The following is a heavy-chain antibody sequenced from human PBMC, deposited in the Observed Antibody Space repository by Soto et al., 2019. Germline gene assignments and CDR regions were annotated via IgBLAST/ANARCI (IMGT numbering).Heavy chain of an antibody. J-gene: IGHJ6*02. D-gene: IGHD6-6*01. CDR3: ARARSSGYYYYGMDV. CDR2: ISSSSSTI. CDR1: GFTFSSYS. Sequence: GGSLRLSCAASGFTFSSYSMNWVRQAPGKGLEWVSYISSSSSTIYYADSVKGRFTISRDNAKNSLYLQMNSLRAEDTAVYYCARARSSGYYYYGMDVWGQGTTVTVSS. V-gene: IGHV3-48*01.